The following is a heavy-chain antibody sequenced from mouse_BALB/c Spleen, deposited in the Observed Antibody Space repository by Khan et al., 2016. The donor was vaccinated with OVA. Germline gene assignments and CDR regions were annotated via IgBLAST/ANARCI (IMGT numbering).Heavy chain of an antibody. V-gene: IGHV1-9*01. Sequence: QVQLQQSGTELLKPGASVKISCKATGYTFSSYWIEWIKQRTGHGLEWIGEILPGRDSPNYNERFMGKATFTADTSSNTAYMQLSSLTAEESAVYYCARQGGGYFSWFAYWGQGTLVTVSA. CDR2: ILPGRDSP. CDR1: GYTFSSYW. J-gene: IGHJ3*01. CDR3: ARQGGGYFSWFAY. D-gene: IGHD2-3*01.